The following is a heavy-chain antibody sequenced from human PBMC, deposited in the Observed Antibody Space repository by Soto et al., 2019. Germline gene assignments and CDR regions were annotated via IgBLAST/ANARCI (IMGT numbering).Heavy chain of an antibody. CDR3: TTDPSERGHPYYYYGMDL. Sequence: PGGSLRLSCAASGFTFSNAWMSWVRQAPGKGLEWVGRIKSKTDGGTTDYAAPVKGRFTISRDDSKNTLYLQMNSLKTEDTAVYYCTTDPSERGHPYYYYGMDLWGQGTTVTVSS. CDR2: IKSKTDGGTT. CDR1: GFTFSNAW. V-gene: IGHV3-15*01. J-gene: IGHJ6*02.